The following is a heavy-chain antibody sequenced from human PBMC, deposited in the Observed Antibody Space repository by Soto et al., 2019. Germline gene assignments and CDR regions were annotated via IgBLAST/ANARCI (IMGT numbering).Heavy chain of an antibody. D-gene: IGHD2-15*01. V-gene: IGHV1-18*01. CDR3: AGDFLYWTPWGSATAQLSCYGIAV. CDR1: GYTFSSYA. CDR2: VSPYSGNT. J-gene: IGHJ6*02. Sequence: ASVKVSCKASGYTFSSYAISWVRHVPGQGFEWMGRVSPYSGNTDSAQRFQGRVTMTADTSTNTAYMDLRSLGSDDTAVYFCAGDFLYWTPWGSATAQLSCYGIAVWGQGTMVTVSS.